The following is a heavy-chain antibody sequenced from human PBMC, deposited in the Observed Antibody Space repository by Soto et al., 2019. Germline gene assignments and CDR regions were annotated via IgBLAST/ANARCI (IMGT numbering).Heavy chain of an antibody. CDR1: GFTFRSYV. CDR2: TSYDGSNK. Sequence: ESVGGVVQTGTSLRLSCVGSGFTFRSYVIHWVRQAPGKGLEWVALTSYDGSNKYYDDSVKGRFTISRDNSRNTVDLQMDSLRLEDTALYYCARWGTTGGLDVWGQGTLVSVSS. CDR3: ARWGTTGGLDV. D-gene: IGHD3-16*01. V-gene: IGHV3-30*19. J-gene: IGHJ4*02.